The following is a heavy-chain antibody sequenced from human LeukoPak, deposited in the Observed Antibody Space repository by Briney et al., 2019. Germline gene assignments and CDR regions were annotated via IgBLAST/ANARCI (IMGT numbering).Heavy chain of an antibody. CDR1: GGSINGYY. Sequence: SETLSHTCTVSGGSINGYYWSWIRQSAGKGLEWIGRIYTSESTNYNPSLKSRVTMSVDTSKNQFSLKLRSVTAVDTAVYYCARVSRGWNFVDYWGQGTLVTVSS. D-gene: IGHD1-7*01. CDR3: ARVSRGWNFVDY. J-gene: IGHJ4*02. CDR2: IYTSEST. V-gene: IGHV4-4*07.